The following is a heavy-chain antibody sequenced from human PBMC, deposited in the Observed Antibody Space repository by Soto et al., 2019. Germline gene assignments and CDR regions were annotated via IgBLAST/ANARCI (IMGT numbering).Heavy chain of an antibody. CDR3: AREAAAAADAFDI. V-gene: IGHV3-74*01. CDR1: GFTFSSYW. D-gene: IGHD6-13*01. J-gene: IGHJ3*02. CDR2: IDSDGSST. Sequence: GGSLRLSCAASGFTFSSYWMHWVRQAPGKGLVWVSRIDSDGSSTNYADSVKGRFTISRDNAKNTLYLQMNSLRAEDTAVYYCAREAAAAADAFDIWGQGAMVTVSS.